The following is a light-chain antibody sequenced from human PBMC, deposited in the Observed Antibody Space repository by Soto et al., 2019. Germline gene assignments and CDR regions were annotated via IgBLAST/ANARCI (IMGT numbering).Light chain of an antibody. V-gene: IGLV1-44*01. CDR1: SSNIGSNT. CDR2: SNV. Sequence: QSVLTQAPSVSGTPGQRVTISCSGSSSNIGSNTVSWYQQVPGTAPKVLIYSNVQRPSGVPDRFSGSKSGTSASLATGGLQSEDEADYYCAAWDGSLNGWVFGGGTKVTVL. J-gene: IGLJ3*02. CDR3: AAWDGSLNGWV.